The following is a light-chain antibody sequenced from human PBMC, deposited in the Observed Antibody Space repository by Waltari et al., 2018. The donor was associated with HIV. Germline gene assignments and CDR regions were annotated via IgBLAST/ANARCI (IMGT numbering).Light chain of an antibody. J-gene: IGLJ3*02. V-gene: IGLV2-23*02. CDR2: DDL. Sequence: QSALTQPASVSESLGQSIHISCTGGGSDVGNFNFVSWYQQRPGKAPRLMIYDDLKRPSGVSTRFSASKSGNTASLTISGLQVEDEADYYCCSYGGDNTFVFGGGTTVTVL. CDR3: CSYGGDNTFV. CDR1: GSDVGNFNF.